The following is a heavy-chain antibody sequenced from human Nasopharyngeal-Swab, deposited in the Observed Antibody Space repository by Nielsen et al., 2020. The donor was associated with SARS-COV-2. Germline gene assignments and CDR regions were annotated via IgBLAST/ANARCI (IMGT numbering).Heavy chain of an antibody. J-gene: IGHJ4*02. CDR1: GLTFSTHD. D-gene: IGHD3-9*01. CDR3: ARAGYDILTGYDSPFDY. CDR2: IKQDGSEK. V-gene: IGHV3-7*01. Sequence: GGSLRLSCSASGLTFSTHDMSWVRQAPGKGLEWVANIKQDGSEKYYVDSVKGRFTISRDNAKNSLYLQMNSLRAEDTAVYYCARAGYDILTGYDSPFDYWGQGTLVTVSS.